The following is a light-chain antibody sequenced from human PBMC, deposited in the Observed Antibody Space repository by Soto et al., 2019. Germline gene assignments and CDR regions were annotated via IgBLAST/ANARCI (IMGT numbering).Light chain of an antibody. CDR1: QSINNY. CDR2: DAS. J-gene: IGKJ1*01. CDR3: QQGFSAPPWT. V-gene: IGKV1-39*01. Sequence: DIQMTQSPSSLSASVGDRVTITCRSSQSINNYLNWYQQRPGKAPKVIMYDASTLQSGVPTRFSGSGSGTDFTLTSISLQPEDFATYYGQQGFSAPPWTFGQGTKVEI.